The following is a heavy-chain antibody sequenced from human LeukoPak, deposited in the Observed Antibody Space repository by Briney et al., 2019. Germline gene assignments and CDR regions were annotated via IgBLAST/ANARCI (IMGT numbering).Heavy chain of an antibody. J-gene: IGHJ3*02. V-gene: IGHV3-21*01. CDR2: ISSSSSYI. CDR1: GFTFSSYS. Sequence: KAGGSLRLSCAASGFTFSSYSMNWVRQAPGKGLEWVSSISSSSSYIYYADSVKGRFTISRDNAKNSLYLQMNSPRAEDTAVYYCARGTVTNDAFDIWGQGTMVTVSS. CDR3: ARGTVTNDAFDI. D-gene: IGHD4-17*01.